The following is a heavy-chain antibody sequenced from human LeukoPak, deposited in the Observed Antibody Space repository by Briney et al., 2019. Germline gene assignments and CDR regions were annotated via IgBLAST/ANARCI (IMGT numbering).Heavy chain of an antibody. J-gene: IGHJ5*01. V-gene: IGHV3-23*01. CDR2: ISGDAITT. CDR3: AKDASPYSNYAVRWFDS. D-gene: IGHD4/OR15-4a*01. CDR1: GCSFRTYI. Sequence: GGSLRLSCTASGCSFRTYIMAWVRQVPGKGLEWISAISGDAITTYYAVPVKGRFTISRDNFRNTLSLQMDSLRADDSAVYYCAKDASPYSNYAVRWFDSWGQGTLVTVSS.